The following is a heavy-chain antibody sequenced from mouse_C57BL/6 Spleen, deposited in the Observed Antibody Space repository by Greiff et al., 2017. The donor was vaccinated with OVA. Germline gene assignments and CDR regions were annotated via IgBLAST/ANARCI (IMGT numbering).Heavy chain of an antibody. J-gene: IGHJ4*01. CDR3: ARRLTKGDYAMDY. D-gene: IGHD1-3*01. CDR1: GYTFTSYW. Sequence: QVQLQQPGAELVKPGASVKMSCKASGYTFTSYWITWVKQRPGQGLEWIGDIYPGSGSTNYNEKFKSKATLTVDTSSSTAYMQLSSLTSEDSAVYYGARRLTKGDYAMDYWGQGTSVTVSS. V-gene: IGHV1-55*01. CDR2: IYPGSGST.